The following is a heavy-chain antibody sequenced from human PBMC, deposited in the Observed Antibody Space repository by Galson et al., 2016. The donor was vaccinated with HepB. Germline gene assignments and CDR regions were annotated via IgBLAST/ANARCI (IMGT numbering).Heavy chain of an antibody. D-gene: IGHD1-26*01. J-gene: IGHJ2*01. V-gene: IGHV3-9*01. CDR3: ARDPGALTGTYQYFDL. CDR2: ITWNSGAT. CDR1: GFTFDDHA. Sequence: SLRLSCAASGFTFDDHAMHWVRQTPGKGLEWLSRITWNSGATGYADSVRGRFTISRDNARNSLYLHMSRLTAGDPAIYYCARDPGALTGTYQYFDLWGRGAPVTVS.